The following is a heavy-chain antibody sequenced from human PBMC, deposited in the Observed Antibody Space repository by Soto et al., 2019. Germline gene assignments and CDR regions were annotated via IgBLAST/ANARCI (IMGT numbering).Heavy chain of an antibody. V-gene: IGHV3-33*01. J-gene: IGHJ4*02. CDR1: GFIFSNYG. CDR2: IWYDGSNK. D-gene: IGHD3-9*01. CDR3: ARDGLRYFDWPPELDY. Sequence: PXGSLRLSCAASGFIFSNYGIHWVRQAPGKGLEWVALIWYDGSNKYYADSVKGRFIVSRDNTNNTVYLQLNSLRAEDTAVYYCARDGLRYFDWPPELDYWGQGTLVTVSS.